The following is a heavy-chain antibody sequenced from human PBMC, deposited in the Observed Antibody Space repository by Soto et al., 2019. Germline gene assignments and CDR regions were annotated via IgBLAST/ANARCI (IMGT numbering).Heavy chain of an antibody. CDR3: ARYRNKLYDYCYGMDV. CDR2: IWYDGSNK. J-gene: IGHJ6*02. CDR1: GFTFSSYG. D-gene: IGHD1-1*01. Sequence: QVQLVESGGGVVQPGRSLRLSCAASGFTFSSYGMHWFRQAPGKGLEWVAVIWYDGSNKYYADSVKGRCTISRDNSKNTLYLEMNSLRAEDTAVYYCARYRNKLYDYCYGMDVWGQGTTVTVSS. V-gene: IGHV3-33*01.